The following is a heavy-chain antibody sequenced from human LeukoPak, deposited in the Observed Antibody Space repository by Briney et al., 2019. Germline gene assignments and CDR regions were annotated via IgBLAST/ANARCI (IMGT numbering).Heavy chain of an antibody. D-gene: IGHD3-22*01. CDR2: ISWNSGSI. Sequence: PGRSLRLSCAASGFTFDDYAMHWVRQAPGKGLEWVSGISWNSGSIGYADSVKGRFPISRDNAQNALYLQMNSLRAEDTALYYCAKASGYYDSSGPNSWGQGTLVTVCS. J-gene: IGHJ4*02. V-gene: IGHV3-9*01. CDR3: AKASGYYDSSGPNS. CDR1: GFTFDDYA.